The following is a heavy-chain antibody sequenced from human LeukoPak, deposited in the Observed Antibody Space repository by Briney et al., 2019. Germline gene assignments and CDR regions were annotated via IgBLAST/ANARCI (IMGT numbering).Heavy chain of an antibody. CDR1: GFTFRRYA. CDR3: AKVMDGFGELLDAFDI. J-gene: IGHJ3*02. CDR2: TSGSGGST. Sequence: SGGSLRLSCAASGFTFRRYAMSWVRQAPGKGLEWVSATSGSGGSTYYADSVKGRFTISRDNSKNTLYLQMNSLRAEDTAVYYCAKVMDGFGELLDAFDIWGQGTMVTVSS. V-gene: IGHV3-23*01. D-gene: IGHD3-10*01.